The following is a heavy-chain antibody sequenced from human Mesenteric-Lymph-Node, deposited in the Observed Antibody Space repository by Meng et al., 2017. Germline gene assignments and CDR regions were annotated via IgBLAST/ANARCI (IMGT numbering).Heavy chain of an antibody. V-gene: IGHV1-46*01. D-gene: IGHD3-22*01. J-gene: IGHJ2*01. CDR2: INPSGGST. Sequence: QGQLVQSGAEVKKPGASVKVSGKATGYTFTSYYMHWVRQAPGQGLEWMGIINPSGGSTSYAQKFQGRVTMTRDTSTSTVYMELSSLRSEDTAVYYCARAYETHYWYFDLWGRGTLVTVSS. CDR1: GYTFTSYY. CDR3: ARAYETHYWYFDL.